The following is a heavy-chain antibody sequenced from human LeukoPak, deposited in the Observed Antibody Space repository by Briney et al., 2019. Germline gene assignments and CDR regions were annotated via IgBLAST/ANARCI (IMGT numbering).Heavy chain of an antibody. CDR1: GFTFSNAW. J-gene: IGHJ6*03. V-gene: IGHV3-15*01. CDR3: TTDLISTVVVPAAQSGNYYYYMDV. Sequence: GGSLRLSCAASGFTFSNAWMSRVRQAPGKGLEWVGCIKSKTDGGTTDYAAPVKGRFTISRDDSKNTLYLQMNSLKTEDTAVYYCTTDLISTVVVPAAQSGNYYYYMDVWGKGTTVTVSS. D-gene: IGHD2-2*01. CDR2: IKSKTDGGTT.